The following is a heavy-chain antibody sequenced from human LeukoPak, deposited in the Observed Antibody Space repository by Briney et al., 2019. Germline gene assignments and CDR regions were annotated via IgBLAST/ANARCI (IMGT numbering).Heavy chain of an antibody. Sequence: PGGSLRLSCAASGFTFSSYWMHWVRQVPGKGLVWVSRISSDGSTTSYADSVKGRFTISRDNAKNTLYLQMNSLRDEDTAIYYCARAQAVAGTGGFDPWGQGTLVTASS. CDR2: ISSDGSTT. CDR3: ARAQAVAGTGGFDP. D-gene: IGHD6-19*01. V-gene: IGHV3-74*01. CDR1: GFTFSSYW. J-gene: IGHJ5*02.